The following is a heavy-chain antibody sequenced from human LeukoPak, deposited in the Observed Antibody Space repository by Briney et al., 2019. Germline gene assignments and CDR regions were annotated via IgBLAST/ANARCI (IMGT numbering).Heavy chain of an antibody. CDR3: ARRDYGGNPYDAFDI. V-gene: IGHV5-51*01. CDR1: GYSFTSYW. J-gene: IGHJ3*02. CDR2: IYPGDSDT. D-gene: IGHD4-23*01. Sequence: GESLKISCKGSGYSFTSYWIGWVLQMPGKGLEWMGIIYPGDSDTRYSPSFQGQVTISADKSISTAYLQWSSLKASDTAMYYCARRDYGGNPYDAFDIWGQGTMVTVSS.